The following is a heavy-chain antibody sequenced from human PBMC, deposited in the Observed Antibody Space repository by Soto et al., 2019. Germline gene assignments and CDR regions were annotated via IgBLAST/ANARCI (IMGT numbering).Heavy chain of an antibody. Sequence: PSETLSLTCTVSGGSISSSSYYWGWIRQPPGKGLEWIGSIYYSGSTYYNPSLKSRVTISVDTSKNQFSLKLSPVTAADTAVYYCARRGFDWYYYYGMDVWGQGTTVTVSS. CDR1: GGSISSSSYY. D-gene: IGHD3-9*01. CDR3: ARRGFDWYYYYGMDV. V-gene: IGHV4-39*01. J-gene: IGHJ6*02. CDR2: IYYSGST.